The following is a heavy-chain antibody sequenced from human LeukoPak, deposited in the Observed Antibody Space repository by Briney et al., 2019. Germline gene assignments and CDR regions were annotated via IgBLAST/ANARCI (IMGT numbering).Heavy chain of an antibody. CDR2: IIPGDSDT. J-gene: IGHJ4*02. CDR1: VSGFTNNW. V-gene: IGHV5-51*01. CDR3: ARGYCSSTSCYRFDY. Sequence: GESLKISCRASVSGFTNNWFPGGRRTPEKAREGWGIIIPGDSDTRYNPSFQGQVTISADKSITTAYLQWSSLKASDTAMYYCARGYCSSTSCYRFDYWGQGTLVTVSS. D-gene: IGHD2-2*01.